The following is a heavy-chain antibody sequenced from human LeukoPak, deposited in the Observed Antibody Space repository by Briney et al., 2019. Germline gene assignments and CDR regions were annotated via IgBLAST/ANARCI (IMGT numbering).Heavy chain of an antibody. V-gene: IGHV3-15*01. Sequence: PGGSLRLSCAASGFTFSNAWMSWVRQAPGKGLEWVGRIKSKTDGGTTDYAAPVKGRFTISRDDSKNTLYLQMNSLKTEDTAVYYCTTDPIIGDPGVLDYWGQGTLVTVSS. D-gene: IGHD4-17*01. CDR2: IKSKTDGGTT. CDR1: GFTFSNAW. CDR3: TTDPIIGDPGVLDY. J-gene: IGHJ4*02.